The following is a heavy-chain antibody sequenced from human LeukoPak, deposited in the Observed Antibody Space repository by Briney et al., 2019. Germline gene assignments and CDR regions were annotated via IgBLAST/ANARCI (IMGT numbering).Heavy chain of an antibody. CDR3: ARAGRADGDYHYFDY. CDR2: VSYDGSNK. Sequence: AVSLRLSCAASGVTFNNFAFHWVRQAPGKGLEGVAAVSYDGSNKYYADSVRGRLTISRDNSKNALYLQMNSLRAVDTAVYYCARAGRADGDYHYFDYWGQGTLVTVSS. CDR1: GVTFNNFA. D-gene: IGHD4-17*01. J-gene: IGHJ4*02. V-gene: IGHV3-30-3*01.